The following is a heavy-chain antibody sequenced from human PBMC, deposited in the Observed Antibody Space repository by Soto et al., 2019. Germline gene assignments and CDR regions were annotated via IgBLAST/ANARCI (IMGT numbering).Heavy chain of an antibody. Sequence: PSETLSLTCTVSGGSISSGGYYWSWIRQHPGKGLEWIGYIYYSGSTYYNPSLKSRVTISVDTSKNQFSLKLSSVTAADTAVYYCARDARVSGPNAFEIWAQGTMVTVSS. V-gene: IGHV4-31*03. CDR1: GGSISSGGYY. D-gene: IGHD3-16*01. CDR2: IYYSGST. J-gene: IGHJ3*02. CDR3: ARDARVSGPNAFEI.